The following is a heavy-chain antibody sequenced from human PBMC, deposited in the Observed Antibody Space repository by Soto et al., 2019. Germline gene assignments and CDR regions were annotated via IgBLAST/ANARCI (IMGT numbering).Heavy chain of an antibody. CDR3: ARSKGLIAAALTCYFDD. Sequence: ASVKVSCKASGYTFTGYYMHWVRQAPGQGLEWMGWINPNSGGTNYAQKFQGWVTVTRDTSISTAYMELSRLRSDDTAVYYCARSKGLIAAALTCYFDDWGQGTLVTVSS. D-gene: IGHD6-13*01. CDR2: INPNSGGT. CDR1: GYTFTGYY. V-gene: IGHV1-2*04. J-gene: IGHJ4*02.